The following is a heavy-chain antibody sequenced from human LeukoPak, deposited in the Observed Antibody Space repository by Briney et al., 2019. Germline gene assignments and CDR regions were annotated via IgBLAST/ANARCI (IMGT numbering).Heavy chain of an antibody. Sequence: PGGSLRLSCAASGFIFSNYWMTWVRQAPGKGLEWVAITRQDGSDKYYVDSVKGRFTISRDNAKNSLYLQMNSLRAEDTAVYYCATVRGYYLNYFDPWGQGTLVTASS. D-gene: IGHD3-22*01. CDR3: ATVRGYYLNYFDP. CDR1: GFIFSNYW. CDR2: TRQDGSDK. J-gene: IGHJ5*02. V-gene: IGHV3-7*01.